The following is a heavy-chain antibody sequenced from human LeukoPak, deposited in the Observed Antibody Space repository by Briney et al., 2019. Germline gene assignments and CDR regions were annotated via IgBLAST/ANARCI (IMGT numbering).Heavy chain of an antibody. CDR1: GFTFSTYV. CDR2: ISSNGDNT. CDR3: VRGTGY. Sequence: PGGSLRLSCSVPGFTFSTYVMHWVRQAPGKGLEYVSAISSNGDNTYYADSVKGRFTISRDNSKNTLYLQMSSLRPDDTAVYFCVRGTGYWGQGTLVTVSS. V-gene: IGHV3-64D*06. J-gene: IGHJ4*02.